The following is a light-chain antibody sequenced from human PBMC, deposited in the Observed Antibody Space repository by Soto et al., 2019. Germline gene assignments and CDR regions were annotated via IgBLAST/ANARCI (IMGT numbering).Light chain of an antibody. V-gene: IGKV3-11*01. Sequence: EIVPTQSPATLSVSPGERATLSCRASQSVSSYLAWLQQKPGQAPRLLIYDASNRATGIPARFSGSGSGTDFTLTISSLEPEDFAVYYCQQRSKWPLTFGGGTKVEIK. CDR3: QQRSKWPLT. J-gene: IGKJ4*01. CDR2: DAS. CDR1: QSVSSY.